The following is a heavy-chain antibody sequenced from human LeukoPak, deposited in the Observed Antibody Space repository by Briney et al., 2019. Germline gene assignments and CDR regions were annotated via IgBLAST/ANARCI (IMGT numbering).Heavy chain of an antibody. Sequence: PSETLSLTCAVSGGSISSGGYSWSWIRQPPGTGLEWIGYIYHSGSTYYNPSLKSRVTISVDRSKNQFSLKLSSVTAADTAVYYCARAAYYYGSGSQGKYYFDYWGQGTLVTVSS. D-gene: IGHD3-10*01. CDR2: IYHSGST. CDR3: ARAAYYYGSGSQGKYYFDY. V-gene: IGHV4-30-2*01. CDR1: GGSISSGGYS. J-gene: IGHJ4*02.